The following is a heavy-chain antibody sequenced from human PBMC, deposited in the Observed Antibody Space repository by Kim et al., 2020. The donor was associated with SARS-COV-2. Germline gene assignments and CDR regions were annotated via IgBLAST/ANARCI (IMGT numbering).Heavy chain of an antibody. D-gene: IGHD3-3*01. CDR2: IYYSGST. J-gene: IGHJ4*02. CDR1: GGSISSISYY. Sequence: SETLSLTCTVSGGSISSISYYWGWIRQPPGKGLEWIGRIYYSGSTYYNPSLKSRVTISVDTSKNQFSLKLSSVTAADTAVYYCARHPESTTTIFGVVIRHPGDHWGQGTVVTVSS. V-gene: IGHV4-39*01. CDR3: ARHPESTTTIFGVVIRHPGDH.